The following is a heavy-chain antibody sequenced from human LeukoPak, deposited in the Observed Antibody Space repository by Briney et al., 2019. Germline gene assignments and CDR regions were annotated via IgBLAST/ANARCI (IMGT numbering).Heavy chain of an antibody. CDR3: ASGSHHEVGAY. J-gene: IGHJ4*02. Sequence: GGSLRLSCAASGFTFSSYWMHWVRQAPGKGLVWVSRINSDGSSTSYADSVKGRFTISRDNAKNTLYLQMNSLRAEDSAAYYCASGSHHEVGAYWGQGTLVTVSS. CDR2: INSDGSST. D-gene: IGHD1-26*01. V-gene: IGHV3-74*01. CDR1: GFTFSSYW.